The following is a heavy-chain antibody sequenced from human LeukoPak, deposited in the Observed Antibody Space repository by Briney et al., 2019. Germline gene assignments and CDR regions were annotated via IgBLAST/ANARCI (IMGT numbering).Heavy chain of an antibody. CDR3: ARHPRPYYDFWSGPYFDY. Sequence: SETLSLTCAVSGYSISSGYYWGWIRQPPGKGLEWIGSIYHSGSTYYNPSLKSRVTISVDTSKNQFSLKLSSVIAANTAVYYCARHPRPYYDFWSGPYFDYWGQGTLVTVSS. D-gene: IGHD3-3*01. CDR2: IYHSGST. J-gene: IGHJ4*02. CDR1: GYSISSGYY. V-gene: IGHV4-38-2*01.